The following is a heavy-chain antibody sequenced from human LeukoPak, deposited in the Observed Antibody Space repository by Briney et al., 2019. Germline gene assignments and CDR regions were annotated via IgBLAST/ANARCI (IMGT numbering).Heavy chain of an antibody. CDR1: GYTFTIYG. Sequence: ASVKVSCKASGYTFTIYGISWVRQAPGQGLEWMGWISAYNGNTNYAQKLQGRVTMTTDTSTSTAYMELRSLRSDDTAVYYCARGVFDIVVVPAASPFDYWGQGTLVTVSS. D-gene: IGHD2-2*01. J-gene: IGHJ4*02. V-gene: IGHV1-18*01. CDR3: ARGVFDIVVVPAASPFDY. CDR2: ISAYNGNT.